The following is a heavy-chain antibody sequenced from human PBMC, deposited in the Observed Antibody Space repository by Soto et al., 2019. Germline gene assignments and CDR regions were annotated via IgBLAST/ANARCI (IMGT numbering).Heavy chain of an antibody. D-gene: IGHD3-10*01. J-gene: IGHJ5*02. CDR1: GGSISSYY. V-gene: IGHV4-59*01. CDR2: IYYSGST. CDR3: ARSKAGYYGSGSYREINWFDP. Sequence: SETLSLTCTVSGGSISSYYWSWIRQPPGKGLEWIGYIYYSGSTNYNPSLKSRVTISVGTSKNQFSLKLSSVTAADTAVYYCARSKAGYYGSGSYREINWFDPWGQGTLVTVSS.